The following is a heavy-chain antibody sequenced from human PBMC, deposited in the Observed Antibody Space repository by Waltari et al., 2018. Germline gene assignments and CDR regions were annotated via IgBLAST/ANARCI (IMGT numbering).Heavy chain of an antibody. Sequence: EVQLLESGGGLVQPGGSVRLACAASGFTLSSYAMSWVRQAPGKGLVWVSAISGSGGSTYYADSVKGRFTISRDNSKNTLYLQMNSLRAEDTAVYYCAKSRSMIVDFPIDYWGQGTLVTVSS. CDR2: ISGSGGST. CDR1: GFTLSSYA. CDR3: AKSRSMIVDFPIDY. V-gene: IGHV3-23*01. D-gene: IGHD3-22*01. J-gene: IGHJ4*02.